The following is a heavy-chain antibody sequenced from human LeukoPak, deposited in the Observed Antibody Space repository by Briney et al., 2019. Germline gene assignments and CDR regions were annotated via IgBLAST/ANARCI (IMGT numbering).Heavy chain of an antibody. V-gene: IGHV3-53*01. CDR1: GFTVSSNC. CDR3: ARVRSRGYILDY. J-gene: IGHJ4*02. Sequence: PGGSLRLSCAASGFTVSSNCMSWVRQAPGKGLEWVSVIYSGGSTYYADSVKGRFTISRDNSKNTLYLQMNSLRAEDTAVYYCARVRSRGYILDYWGQGTLVTVSS. D-gene: IGHD5-12*01. CDR2: IYSGGST.